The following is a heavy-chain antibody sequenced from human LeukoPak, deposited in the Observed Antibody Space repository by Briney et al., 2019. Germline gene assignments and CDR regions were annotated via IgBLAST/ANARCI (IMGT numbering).Heavy chain of an antibody. J-gene: IGHJ4*02. CDR1: GGSISSSSYY. Sequence: SETLSLTCTVSGGSISSSSYYWGWIRQPPGKGLEWIGSMYCSGSTYYNPSLKSRVTISVDTSKNPFSLKLSSVTAADTAVYYCARSGSGYLRYYFDYWGQGTLVTVSS. V-gene: IGHV4-39*07. D-gene: IGHD5-12*01. CDR2: MYCSGST. CDR3: ARSGSGYLRYYFDY.